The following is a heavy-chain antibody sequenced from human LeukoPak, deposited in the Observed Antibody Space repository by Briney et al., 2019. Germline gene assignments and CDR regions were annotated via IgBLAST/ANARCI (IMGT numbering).Heavy chain of an antibody. CDR3: ARSSRELGGYAPWELMPPFDY. Sequence: GSLRLSCAASGFAFNTYSMNWVRQAPGKGLEWVSFIFSSSTYIYYTDSVKGRFTISRDNAKNSLYLQMNSLRAEDTAVYYCARSSRELGGYAPWELMPPFDYWGQGTLVTVSS. J-gene: IGHJ4*02. CDR1: GFAFNTYS. D-gene: IGHD1-7*01. V-gene: IGHV3-21*01. CDR2: IFSSSTYI.